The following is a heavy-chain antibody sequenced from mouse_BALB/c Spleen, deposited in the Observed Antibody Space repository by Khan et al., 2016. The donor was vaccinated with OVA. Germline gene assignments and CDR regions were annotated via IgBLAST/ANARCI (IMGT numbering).Heavy chain of an antibody. J-gene: IGHJ2*01. D-gene: IGHD1-1*01. V-gene: IGHV5-6-4*01. CDR2: IISGGSYT. CDR3: TRDSNNYGSSFYFDY. CDR1: GFAFSSYS. Sequence: EVELVESGGGLVKPGGSLKLSCAASGFAFSSYSMSWVRQPPEKRLEWVATIISGGSYTYYPDSVKGRVTISRDKDKNTLSLQISSLQSGYTGMYYSTRDSNNYGSSFYFDYWGQGTTLTVSS.